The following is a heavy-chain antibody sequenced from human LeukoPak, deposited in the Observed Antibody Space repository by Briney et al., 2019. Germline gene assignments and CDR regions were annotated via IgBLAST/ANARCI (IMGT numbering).Heavy chain of an antibody. Sequence: GGSLRLSCAASGFTFSSYSMNWVRQAPGKGLEWVSSISSSSSYIYYADSVKGRFTISRDDAKNSLYLQMNSLRAEDTAVYYCARDQEGIGQTDWGQGTLVTVSS. CDR1: GFTFSSYS. V-gene: IGHV3-21*01. D-gene: IGHD2-15*01. CDR3: ARDQEGIGQTD. CDR2: ISSSSSYI. J-gene: IGHJ4*02.